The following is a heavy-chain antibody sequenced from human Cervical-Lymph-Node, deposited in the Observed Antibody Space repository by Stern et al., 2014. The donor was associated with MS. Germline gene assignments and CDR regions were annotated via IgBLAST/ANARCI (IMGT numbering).Heavy chain of an antibody. J-gene: IGHJ4*02. CDR1: GESISSGDYY. CDR2: IFYTGST. V-gene: IGHV4-30-4*01. CDR3: ARGRSIFDS. D-gene: IGHD6-6*01. Sequence: QLQLQESGPGLVKPSQTLSLTCNVSGESISSGDYYWSWIRQKPGKGLEWIGFIFYTGSTYYNPSLKSRLTISVDTSKNTFSLNLSSVTAADTAVYYCARGRSIFDSWGQGTLVAVSS.